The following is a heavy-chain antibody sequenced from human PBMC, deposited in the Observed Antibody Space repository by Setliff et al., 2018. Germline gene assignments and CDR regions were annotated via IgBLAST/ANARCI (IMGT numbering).Heavy chain of an antibody. CDR3: ARVYSGYDPNHYFDY. V-gene: IGHV3-33*08. CDR2: IWDDGGRK. J-gene: IGHJ4*02. D-gene: IGHD5-12*01. Sequence: GGSLRLSCAASGFTFSTYRMHWVRQAPGKGLEWVAVIWDDGGRKYHADSVKGRFTISRDNSKNTLYLQMNSPRAEDTAVYYCARVYSGYDPNHYFDYWGQGTLVTSPQ. CDR1: GFTFSTYR.